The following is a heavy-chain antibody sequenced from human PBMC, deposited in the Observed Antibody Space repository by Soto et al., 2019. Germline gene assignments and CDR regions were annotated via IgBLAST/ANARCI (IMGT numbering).Heavy chain of an antibody. D-gene: IGHD3-22*01. V-gene: IGHV3-33*01. J-gene: IGHJ3*02. CDR1: GFTFSSYG. CDR3: ARDGYYYDSSGYYSRDAFDI. Sequence: PGGSLRLSCAASGFTFSSYGMHWVRQAPGKGLEWVAVIWYDGSNKYYADSVKGRFTISRDNSKNTLYLQMNSLRAEDTAVYYCARDGYYYDSSGYYSRDAFDICGQGTMLTVSS. CDR2: IWYDGSNK.